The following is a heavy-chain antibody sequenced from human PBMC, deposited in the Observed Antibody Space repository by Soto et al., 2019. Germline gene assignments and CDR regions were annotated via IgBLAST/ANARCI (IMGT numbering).Heavy chain of an antibody. CDR2: ISGSGGST. J-gene: IGHJ3*02. D-gene: IGHD6-19*01. CDR1: GFTLSSYA. CDR3: AKDRVTVVGYDAFDI. V-gene: IGHV3-23*01. Sequence: GGSLRLSCAASGFTLSSYAMSWVRQAPGKGLEWVSGISGSGGSTYYADSVKGRFTISRDNSKNTLYLQMNSLRAEDTAVYYCAKDRVTVVGYDAFDIWGQGTMVTVSS.